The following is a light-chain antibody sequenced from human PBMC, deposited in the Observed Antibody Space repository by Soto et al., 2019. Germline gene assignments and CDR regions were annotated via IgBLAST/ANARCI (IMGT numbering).Light chain of an antibody. CDR3: HQYGRSPPKT. CDR1: QSVSSSY. CDR2: GAY. J-gene: IGKJ1*01. Sequence: EIVLTQSPGTLSLSPGERATLSCRARQSVSSSYLAWYQQKPGQAPRLRMYGAYSRATGIPDRFSGSGTGTDFNLIISRLETAGVAVYDCHQYGRSPPKTLGQGTKVEIK. V-gene: IGKV3-20*01.